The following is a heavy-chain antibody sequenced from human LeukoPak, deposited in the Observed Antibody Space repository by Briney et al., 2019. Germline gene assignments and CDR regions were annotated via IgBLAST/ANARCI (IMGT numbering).Heavy chain of an antibody. CDR1: GGSFSGYY. V-gene: IGHV4-34*01. D-gene: IGHD1-26*01. J-gene: IGHJ4*02. CDR2: INHSGST. CDR3: ARGVSGRASDY. Sequence: SSETLSLTCAVYGGSFSGYYWSWIRQPPGKGLEWIGEINHSGSTNYNPSLKSRVTISVDTSKNQFSLKLSSVTAADTAVYYCARGVSGRASDYWGQGTLVTVSS.